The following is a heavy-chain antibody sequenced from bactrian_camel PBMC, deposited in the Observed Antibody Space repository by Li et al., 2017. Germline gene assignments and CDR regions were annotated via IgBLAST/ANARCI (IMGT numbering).Heavy chain of an antibody. CDR1: GYTSSITC. J-gene: IGHJ6*01. V-gene: IGHV3S6*01. CDR2: ISRGATTDFT. CDR3: AAGRLEYWIRPIKTMTADDFTY. D-gene: IGHD4*01. Sequence: HVQLVESGGGSVQAGGSLRLSCEVSGYTSSITCMAWFRQAPGKEREAVARISRGATTDFTYHSNSVKGRFTISRDSTKPSVYLQMNDLKPEDTAMYYSAAGRLEYWIRPIKTMTADDFTYWGQGTQVTVS.